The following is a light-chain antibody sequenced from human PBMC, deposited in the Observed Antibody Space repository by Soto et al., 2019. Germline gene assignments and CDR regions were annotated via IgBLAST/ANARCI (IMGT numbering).Light chain of an antibody. CDR3: LQDYSYPRT. J-gene: IGKJ1*01. CDR2: GTS. V-gene: IGKV1-6*01. Sequence: GDRVTITCRASQAIRTDLGWYQQRPGKAPKLLIYGTSNLQSGVPSRFSGSGSGTDFTLTINSLQPEDFATYYCLQDYSYPRTFGQGTKVDI. CDR1: QAIRTD.